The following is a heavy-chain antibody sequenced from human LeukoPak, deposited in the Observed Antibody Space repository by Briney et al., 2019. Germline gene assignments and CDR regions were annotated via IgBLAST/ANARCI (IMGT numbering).Heavy chain of an antibody. CDR2: MNPNSGNT. CDR1: GYTFTSYD. CDR3: ARALNFDY. J-gene: IGHJ4*02. Sequence: ASVKVSCKASGYTFTSYDINWVRQATGQGLEWMGWMNPNSGNTGYAQKLQGRVTMTTDTSTSTAYMELRSLRSDDTAVYYCARALNFDYWGQGTLVTVSS. V-gene: IGHV1-8*01.